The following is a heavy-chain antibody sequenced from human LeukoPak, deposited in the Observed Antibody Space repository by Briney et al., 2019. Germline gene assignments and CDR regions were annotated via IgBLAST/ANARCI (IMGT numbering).Heavy chain of an antibody. V-gene: IGHV4-38-2*02. Sequence: SETLSLTCTVSGYSISSGYYWGWIRQPPGKGLEWIGSIYHSGSTYYNPSLKSRVTISVDTSKNQFSLKLSSVTAADTAVYYCARLPTTVTTGSLDYWGQGTLVTVSS. J-gene: IGHJ4*02. D-gene: IGHD4-17*01. CDR2: IYHSGST. CDR3: ARLPTTVTTGSLDY. CDR1: GYSISSGYY.